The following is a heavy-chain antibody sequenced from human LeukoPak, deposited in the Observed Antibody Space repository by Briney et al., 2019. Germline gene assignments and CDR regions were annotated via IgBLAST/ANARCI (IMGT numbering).Heavy chain of an antibody. D-gene: IGHD1-1*01. V-gene: IGHV4-59*12. CDR3: ARDLLDSLDY. CDR2: IYYSGST. CDR1: GGSISSYY. Sequence: PSETLSLTCTVSGGSISSYYWSWIRQPPGKGLEWIGYIYYSGSTYYNPSLKSRVTISVDTSKNQFSLKLSSVTAADTAVYYCARDLLDSLDYWGQGTLVTVSS. J-gene: IGHJ4*02.